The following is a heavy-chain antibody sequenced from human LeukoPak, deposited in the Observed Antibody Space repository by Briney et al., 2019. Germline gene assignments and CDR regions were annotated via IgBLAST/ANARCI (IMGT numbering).Heavy chain of an antibody. CDR2: ISSRGSTI. CDR1: GFTFSDYY. CDR3: ASDSPYCGMDV. D-gene: IGHD2-15*01. J-gene: IGHJ6*02. Sequence: GGSLRLSCAASGFTFSDYYMSWIRQAPGKGLEWVSYISSRGSTIYYADSVKGRFTISRDNAKNSLYLQMSSLRAEDTAVYHCASDSPYCGMDVWGQGTTVTVSS. V-gene: IGHV3-11*04.